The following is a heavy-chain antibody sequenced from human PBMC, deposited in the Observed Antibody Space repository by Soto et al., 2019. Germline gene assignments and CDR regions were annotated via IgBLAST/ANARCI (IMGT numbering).Heavy chain of an antibody. CDR2: ISGSGYGT. CDR1: GFTFSTSA. D-gene: IGHD6-19*01. J-gene: IGHJ4*02. V-gene: IGHV3-23*01. CDR3: AKRRSSGWYYFDY. Sequence: GGSLRLSCAASGFTFSTSAMSWVRQAPGKGLKWVSTISGSGYGTYYADSVKGRFTISRDNSKNTLYLQMNSLRAEDSAVYYCAKRRSSGWYYFDYWGQGTLVTVSS.